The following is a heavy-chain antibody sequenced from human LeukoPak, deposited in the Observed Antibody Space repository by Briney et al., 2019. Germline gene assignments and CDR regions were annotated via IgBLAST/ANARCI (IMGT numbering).Heavy chain of an antibody. CDR1: GGTFSSYA. D-gene: IGHD3-22*01. J-gene: IGHJ4*02. CDR3: VRGYHYDSSGFGSPDY. V-gene: IGHV1-18*01. CDR2: VSGYNGNT. Sequence: ASVKVSCKASGGTFSSYAISWVRQAPGQGLEWMGWVSGYNGNTNYAQKFQGRVTMTTDTSTSTAYMELRSLRSDDTAMYYCVRGYHYDSSGFGSPDYWGQGTLVTVSS.